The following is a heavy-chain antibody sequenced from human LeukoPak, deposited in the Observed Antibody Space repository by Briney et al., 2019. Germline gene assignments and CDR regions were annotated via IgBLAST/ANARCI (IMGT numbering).Heavy chain of an antibody. J-gene: IGHJ4*02. CDR1: GFSFSSHW. D-gene: IGHD2-2*01. Sequence: GGSLRLSCAASGFSFSSHWMSWVRQAPGKGLEWVANIKPDGSEKYYMDSVKGRFTISRDNAKNSLHLQTNNLRAEDTAVYYCARSRYCTSNSCYSDYWGQGTLVTVSS. CDR3: ARSRYCTSNSCYSDY. CDR2: IKPDGSEK. V-gene: IGHV3-7*01.